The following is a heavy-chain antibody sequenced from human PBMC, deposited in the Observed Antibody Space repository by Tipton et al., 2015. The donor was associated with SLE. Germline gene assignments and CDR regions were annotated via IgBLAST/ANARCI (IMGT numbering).Heavy chain of an antibody. CDR1: GGSISSHY. V-gene: IGHV4-59*11. D-gene: IGHD4-17*01. Sequence: TLSLTCTVSGGSISSHYWSWIRQPPGKGLEWIGYIYYNRHTNYIPSLESRVTISIDTSKNQFSLSLKSVTAADTAVYYCARGSVRADDYWGQGTLVTVSS. CDR3: ARGSVRADDY. J-gene: IGHJ4*02. CDR2: IYYNRHT.